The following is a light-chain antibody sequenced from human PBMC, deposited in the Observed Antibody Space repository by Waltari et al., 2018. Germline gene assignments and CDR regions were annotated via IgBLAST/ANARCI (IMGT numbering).Light chain of an antibody. V-gene: IGLV1-40*01. J-gene: IGLJ3*02. CDR3: QSYDTTLSVV. Sequence: QSVLTQPPSVSGAPGQRVTIPCTGSGSNIGAGYDVHWYPQLPRAAPKLLIYGRLVRPFGVPDRFFGSTLGTSAFLAITGLQAEDEADYYCQSYDTTLSVVFGGGTKLTVL. CDR2: GRL. CDR1: GSNIGAGYD.